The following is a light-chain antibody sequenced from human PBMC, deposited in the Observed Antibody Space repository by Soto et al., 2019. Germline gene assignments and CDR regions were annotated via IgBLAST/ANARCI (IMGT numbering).Light chain of an antibody. CDR2: EVR. Sequence: QSVLTQPASVSGSPGQSITVSCTGTNTDVGGYNYVSWYQHRPGKAPRLMIYEVRNRLSGVSNRVSGSKSGNTASLTISGLQSEDEADYYCTSYTPTGALVFGSGTKLTVL. CDR1: NTDVGGYNY. V-gene: IGLV2-14*01. J-gene: IGLJ3*02. CDR3: TSYTPTGALV.